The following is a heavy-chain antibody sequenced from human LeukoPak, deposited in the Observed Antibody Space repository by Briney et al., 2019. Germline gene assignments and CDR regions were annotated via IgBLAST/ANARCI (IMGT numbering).Heavy chain of an antibody. D-gene: IGHD1-26*01. Sequence: GGSLRLSCAASGFTFSNAWMSWVRQAPGKGLELVGRIKSKADGGTTDYAAPVKGRFTISRDDSKNTLYLQMNSLKTEDTAVYYCTTDRLRGGSYPNYWGQGTLVTVSS. V-gene: IGHV3-15*01. CDR2: IKSKADGGTT. J-gene: IGHJ4*02. CDR1: GFTFSNAW. CDR3: TTDRLRGGSYPNY.